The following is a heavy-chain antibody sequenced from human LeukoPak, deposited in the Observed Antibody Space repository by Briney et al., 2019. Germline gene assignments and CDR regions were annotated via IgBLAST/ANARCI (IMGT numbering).Heavy chain of an antibody. Sequence: PGASVKVSCKVSGYTLTELSMHWVRQAPGKGLEWMGGFDPEDDETIYARKFQGRVTMTEDTSTDTAYMELSSLRSEDTAVYYCATDKPGTVTDAFDIWGQGTMVTVS. CDR3: ATDKPGTVTDAFDI. D-gene: IGHD4-17*01. CDR1: GYTLTELS. CDR2: FDPEDDET. J-gene: IGHJ3*02. V-gene: IGHV1-24*01.